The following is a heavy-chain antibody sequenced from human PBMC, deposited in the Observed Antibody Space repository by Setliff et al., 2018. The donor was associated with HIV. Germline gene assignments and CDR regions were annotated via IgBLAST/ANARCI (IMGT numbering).Heavy chain of an antibody. D-gene: IGHD3-10*01. CDR1: GFTFSSSA. J-gene: IGHJ4*02. Sequence: SVKVSCKASGFTFSSSAIHWVRQARGQRLERIGWIVVDSGDTNYAQKFQNRVALTRDVSTRTAYMELSSLRSEDTAVYYCATLVRGVAPFDDWGQGTLVTVSS. CDR3: ATLVRGVAPFDD. V-gene: IGHV1-58*02. CDR2: IVVDSGDT.